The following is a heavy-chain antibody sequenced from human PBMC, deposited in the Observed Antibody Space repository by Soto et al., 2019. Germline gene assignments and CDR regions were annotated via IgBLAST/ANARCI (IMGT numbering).Heavy chain of an antibody. V-gene: IGHV3-9*01. Sequence: EVQLVESGGGLVQPGRSLRLSCAASGFTFDDYTMHWVRQAPGKGLEGASGISWNGGSTGYADSVKGRFTVSRDNAKNSLYLQINSLRAEDTAFYYCAKGRGSSGYLCDYWGQGTLVTVSS. CDR2: ISWNGGST. D-gene: IGHD3-22*01. J-gene: IGHJ4*02. CDR3: AKGRGSSGYLCDY. CDR1: GFTFDDYT.